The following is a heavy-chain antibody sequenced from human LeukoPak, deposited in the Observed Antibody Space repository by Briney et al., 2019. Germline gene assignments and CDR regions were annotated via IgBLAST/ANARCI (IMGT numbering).Heavy chain of an antibody. Sequence: ASVKVSCKASGYTFTSYAMNWVRQAPGQGLEWMGWISAYNGNTNYAQKLQGRVTMTTDTSTSTAYMELRSLRSDDTAVYYCARDRDSSGYYDAFDIWGQGTMVTVSS. CDR3: ARDRDSSGYYDAFDI. CDR1: GYTFTSYA. J-gene: IGHJ3*02. CDR2: ISAYNGNT. V-gene: IGHV1-18*01. D-gene: IGHD3-22*01.